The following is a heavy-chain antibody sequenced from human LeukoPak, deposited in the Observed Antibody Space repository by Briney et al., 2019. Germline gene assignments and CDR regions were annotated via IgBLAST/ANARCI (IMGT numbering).Heavy chain of an antibody. CDR1: GYSFMDYL. J-gene: IGHJ6*02. CDR2: IFPHESNT. CDR3: ARCGIKGCSTNCYTSYFYYGMDV. D-gene: IGHD2-2*02. V-gene: IGHV5-51*01. Sequence: GESLKISCKGSGYSFMDYLIGGARHVPRKGPEWRGLIFPHESNTKYSPSFQGQVTISVDKSISTAYVQWSSLKASDPAMYYCARCGIKGCSTNCYTSYFYYGMDVWGQGTTVTVSS.